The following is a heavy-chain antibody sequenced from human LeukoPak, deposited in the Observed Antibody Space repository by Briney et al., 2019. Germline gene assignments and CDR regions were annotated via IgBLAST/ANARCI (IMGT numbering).Heavy chain of an antibody. CDR3: AKGATIPNYYGSGSFDY. CDR1: GFTFSSYA. D-gene: IGHD3-10*01. Sequence: GGSLRLSCAASGFTFSSYAMSWVRQAPGKGLEWVSAISGSGGSTYYADSVKGRFTISRDNSKNTLYLQMNSLRAEDTAVYYCAKGATIPNYYGSGSFDYWGQGTLVTVSS. J-gene: IGHJ4*02. CDR2: ISGSGGST. V-gene: IGHV3-23*01.